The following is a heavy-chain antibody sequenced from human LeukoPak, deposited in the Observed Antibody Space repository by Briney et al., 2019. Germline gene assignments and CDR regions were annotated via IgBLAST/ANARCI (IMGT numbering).Heavy chain of an antibody. J-gene: IGHJ4*02. CDR1: GFTFSTYW. CDR2: INPNSRII. Sequence: GGSLRLSCAASGFTFSTYWMHWVRQAPGKGLVWVARINPNSRIITYADSVKGRFTISRDNAKNTVYLQMSSLRAEDTAVYFCAKDTVHGGYADYWGQGTLVTVSS. D-gene: IGHD5-12*01. V-gene: IGHV3-74*03. CDR3: AKDTVHGGYADY.